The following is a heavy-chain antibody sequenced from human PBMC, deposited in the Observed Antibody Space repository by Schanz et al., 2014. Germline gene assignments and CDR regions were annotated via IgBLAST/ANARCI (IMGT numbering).Heavy chain of an antibody. CDR2: INPSGGGT. CDR1: GYSFTPFP. V-gene: IGHV1-46*01. D-gene: IGHD5-18*01. CDR3: TRGGYSYALSAFDI. Sequence: QVQLVQSWAEVKGPGASVKVSCKASGYSFTPFPIHWVRQAPGQRLEWMGIINPSGGGTSYALRFQDRVTVTRDTSRSTVYMELSSLRSEDTAVYYCTRGGYSYALSAFDIWGQGTMVTVSS. J-gene: IGHJ3*02.